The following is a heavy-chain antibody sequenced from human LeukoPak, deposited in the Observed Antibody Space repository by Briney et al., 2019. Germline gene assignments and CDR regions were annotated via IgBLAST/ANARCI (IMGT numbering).Heavy chain of an antibody. Sequence: GGSLRLSCAVSGFTVSGNYMSWVRQAPGEGLEWVSLIYSGGTTYYADSVKGRFTISRDNSKNTLYLQMNSLRAEDTAVYYCARRAGGYSHPYDYWGQGILVTVSS. CDR3: ARRAGGYSHPYDY. CDR1: GFTVSGNY. D-gene: IGHD4-23*01. V-gene: IGHV3-53*01. CDR2: IYSGGTT. J-gene: IGHJ4*02.